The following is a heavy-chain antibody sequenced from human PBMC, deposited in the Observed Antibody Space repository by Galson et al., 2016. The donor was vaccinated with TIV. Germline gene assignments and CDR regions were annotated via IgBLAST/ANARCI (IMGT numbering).Heavy chain of an antibody. J-gene: IGHJ4*02. D-gene: IGHD2-2*01. CDR2: VSHRGRT. Sequence: LSLTCALSGESLSGYHWTWIRQAPGKGLEWIGEVSHRGRTNYNPSLESRVTISLVTSKNEFALKLTSVTAADTAVYYCARGGPNMVIVPAAGYFDSWGQGALVTVSS. CDR1: GESLSGYH. V-gene: IGHV4-34*01. CDR3: ARGGPNMVIVPAAGYFDS.